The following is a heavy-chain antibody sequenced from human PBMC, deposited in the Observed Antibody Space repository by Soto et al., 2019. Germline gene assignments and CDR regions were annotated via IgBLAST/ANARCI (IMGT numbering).Heavy chain of an antibody. CDR1: GFTFSSYA. J-gene: IGHJ4*02. CDR2: ISYDGSNK. D-gene: IGHD3-10*01. CDR3: ARDKVGSGSPLDY. Sequence: QVQLVESGGGVVQPGRSLRLSCAASGFTFSSYAMHWVRQAPGKGLEWVAVISYDGSNKYYADSVKGRFTISRDNSKNTLYLQMSSLRAEDTAVYYCARDKVGSGSPLDYWGQGTLVTVSS. V-gene: IGHV3-30-3*01.